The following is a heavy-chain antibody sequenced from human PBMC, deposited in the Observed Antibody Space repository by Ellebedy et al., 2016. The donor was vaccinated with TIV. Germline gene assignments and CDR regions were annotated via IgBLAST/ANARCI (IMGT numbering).Heavy chain of an antibody. J-gene: IGHJ4*02. CDR1: GFIFSSSP. D-gene: IGHD5-12*01. CDR3: AKEEPSGYEDN. Sequence: GESLKISCATSGFIFSSSPMHWVRQAPGKGLEWVALFGSDGGNEHYIDSVKGRFTISRNNLKNTLYLEMNSLRAEDTAVYYCAKEEPSGYEDNWGQGTLVTVSS. V-gene: IGHV3-30*02. CDR2: FGSDGGNE.